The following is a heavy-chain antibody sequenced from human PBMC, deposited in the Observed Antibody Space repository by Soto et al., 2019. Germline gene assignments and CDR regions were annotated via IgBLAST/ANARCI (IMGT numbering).Heavy chain of an antibody. J-gene: IGHJ4*02. CDR3: ARAYYYSGSGSLDY. CDR1: GGSFSGYY. V-gene: IGHV4-34*01. CDR2: NNHSGSN. D-gene: IGHD3-10*01. Sequence: QVQLQQWGAGLLKPSETLSLTCAVYGGSFSGYYWSWIRQPPGKGLEWIGENNHSGSNNYNPSLTSRVTISVDTSKNQFSLKLSSVTAADTAVYYCARAYYYSGSGSLDYWGQGTLVTVSS.